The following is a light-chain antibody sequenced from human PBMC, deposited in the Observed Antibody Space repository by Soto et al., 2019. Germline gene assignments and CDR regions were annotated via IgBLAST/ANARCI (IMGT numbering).Light chain of an antibody. CDR1: SSDVGGYNY. CDR3: SSYAGSNNWS. Sequence: QSALTQPPSASGSPGQSVTISCTGTSSDVGGYNYVSWYQQHPGKAPKLMIYEVSKRPSGVPDRFSGSKSGNTASLTVSGLQAEDEADYYSSSYAGSNNWSFGTGTKPPS. V-gene: IGLV2-8*01. CDR2: EVS. J-gene: IGLJ1*01.